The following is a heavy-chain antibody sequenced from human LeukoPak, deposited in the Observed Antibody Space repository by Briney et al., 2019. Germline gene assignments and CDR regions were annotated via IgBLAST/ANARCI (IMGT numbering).Heavy chain of an antibody. CDR2: IKEDGSEK. CDR3: ARDPGVPAAGTHLLYYFDY. V-gene: IGHV3-7*01. J-gene: IGHJ4*02. Sequence: GGSLRLSCAASGFTFSTYWMSWVRQAPGKGLEWVANIKEDGSEKCYVDSVKGRFTISRDNAKNSLYLQMNTLGAEDTAVYYCARDPGVPAAGTHLLYYFDYWGQGTLVTVSS. D-gene: IGHD6-13*01. CDR1: GFTFSTYW.